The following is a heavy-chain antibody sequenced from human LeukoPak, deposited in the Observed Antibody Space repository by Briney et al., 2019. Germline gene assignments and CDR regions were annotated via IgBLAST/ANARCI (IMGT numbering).Heavy chain of an antibody. CDR2: MNPNSGNT. Sequence: ASVKVSCKASGGTFSSYAINWVRQATGQGLEWMGWMNPNSGNTGYAQKFQGRVTMTRNTSISTAYMELSSLRSEDTAVYYCARGVRYFDWLSTSDDYWGQGTLVTVSS. CDR1: GGTFSSYA. J-gene: IGHJ4*02. V-gene: IGHV1-8*02. D-gene: IGHD3-9*01. CDR3: ARGVRYFDWLSTSDDY.